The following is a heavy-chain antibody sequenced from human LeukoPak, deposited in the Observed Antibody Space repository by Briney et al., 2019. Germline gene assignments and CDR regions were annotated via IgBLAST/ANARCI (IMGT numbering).Heavy chain of an antibody. Sequence: GGSLRLSCAASGYTFNRYSMNWVRQAPGKGLEWVSSISSSSSYIYYADSVKGRFTISRDNAKNSLYLQMNSLRAEDTAVYYCARGYTAYDSSGIWGQGTLVTVSS. D-gene: IGHD3-22*01. CDR3: ARGYTAYDSSGI. V-gene: IGHV3-21*01. CDR1: GYTFNRYS. CDR2: ISSSSSYI. J-gene: IGHJ4*02.